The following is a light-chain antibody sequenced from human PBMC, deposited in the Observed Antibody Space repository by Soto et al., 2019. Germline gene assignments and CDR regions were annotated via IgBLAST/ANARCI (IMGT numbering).Light chain of an antibody. CDR1: QTISSW. Sequence: DIQMTQSPSTLSGSVGDRVTIPCRPSQTISSWLAWYQQKPGKAPKLLIYKASTLKSGVPSRFSGSGSGTEFTLTISSLQPEDFATYYCQQSYSTPPITFGQGTRLEI. J-gene: IGKJ5*01. CDR2: KAS. CDR3: QQSYSTPPIT. V-gene: IGKV1-5*03.